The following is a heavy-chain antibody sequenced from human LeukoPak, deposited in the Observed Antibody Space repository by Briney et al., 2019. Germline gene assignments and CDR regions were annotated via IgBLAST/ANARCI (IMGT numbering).Heavy chain of an antibody. CDR1: GFTFSDYY. V-gene: IGHV3-11*04. CDR2: ISGSSRTI. CDR3: SRSNYYDDGCYVY. J-gene: IGHJ4*02. Sequence: GGSLRLSCAASGFTFSDYYMSWVRQAPGKGLEWVSYISGSSRTIYYADSVKGRFTIPRDNAKNSLYMQMNTLSAENTALYYCSRSNYYDDGCYVYWGQGTLVTVSS. D-gene: IGHD3-22*01.